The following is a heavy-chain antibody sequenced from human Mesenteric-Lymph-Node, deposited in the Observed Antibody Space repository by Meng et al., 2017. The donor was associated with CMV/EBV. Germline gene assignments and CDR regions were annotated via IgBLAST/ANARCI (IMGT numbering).Heavy chain of an antibody. CDR1: GYSFTSHG. J-gene: IGHJ4*02. CDR3: ARSDIAAADDY. V-gene: IGHV1-18*04. Sequence: SCKASGYSFTSHGISWVRQAPGQGLEWMGWIRAYNGNTNYAQKLQGRVTMTTDTSTSTAYMELRSLRSDDTAVYYCARSDIAAADDYWGQGTLVTVSS. D-gene: IGHD6-13*01. CDR2: IRAYNGNT.